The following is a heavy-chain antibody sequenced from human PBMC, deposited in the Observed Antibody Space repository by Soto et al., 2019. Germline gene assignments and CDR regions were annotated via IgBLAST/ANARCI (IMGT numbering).Heavy chain of an antibody. CDR1: GGSISNSDYF. V-gene: IGHV4-39*01. Sequence: LQLQESGPGLVKPSETLSLTCTVSGGSISNSDYFWAWMRQPPGKGLEWVGTISHTGSPRYNPSPKSRVTISVDTSKKQFSLRLPSVTAADTAVFYCASQLESTTYFDYWGRGTLVTVSS. D-gene: IGHD1-1*01. CDR2: ISHTGSP. CDR3: ASQLESTTYFDY. J-gene: IGHJ4*02.